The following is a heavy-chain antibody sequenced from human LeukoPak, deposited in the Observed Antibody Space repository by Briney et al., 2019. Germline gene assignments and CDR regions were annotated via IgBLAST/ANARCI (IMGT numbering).Heavy chain of an antibody. J-gene: IGHJ4*02. D-gene: IGHD1-26*01. V-gene: IGHV1-3*01. CDR3: ARDSGSGNNDY. Sequence: ASVKVSCKASGYTFTGYYMHWVRQAPGQRLEWMGWISAGNGNTKYSQNFQGRVTFISNTSATTAFMELSSLRSEDAAVYYCARDSGSGNNDYWGQGTLVTVSS. CDR1: GYTFTGYY. CDR2: ISAGNGNT.